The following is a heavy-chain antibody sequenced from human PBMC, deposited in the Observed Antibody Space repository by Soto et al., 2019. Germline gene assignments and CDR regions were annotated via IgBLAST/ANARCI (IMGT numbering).Heavy chain of an antibody. CDR3: ARVSLAGATTADY. D-gene: IGHD1-26*01. CDR1: GYTFTGYY. J-gene: IGHJ4*02. V-gene: IGHV1-2*02. CDR2: INPNSGGT. Sequence: EASVKVSCKASGYTFTGYYMHWVRQAPGQGLEWMGWINPNSGGTNYAQKFQGRVTMTSDTSITTAYMELSRLTSDDTAVYYCARVSLAGATTADYWGQGSLVTVSS.